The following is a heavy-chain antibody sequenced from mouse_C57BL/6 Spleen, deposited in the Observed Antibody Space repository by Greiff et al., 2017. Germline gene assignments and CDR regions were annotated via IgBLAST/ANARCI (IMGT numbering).Heavy chain of an antibody. CDR1: GYAFSSSW. J-gene: IGHJ4*01. CDR2: IDPSDSYT. Sequence: QVQLQQSGPELVKPGASVKISCKASGYAFSSSWMNWVKQRPGKGLEWIGEIDPSDSYTNYNQKFKGKATLTVDTSSSTAYMQLSSLTSEDSAVYYCARKGFYAMDYWGQGTSVTVSS. V-gene: IGHV1-50*01. D-gene: IGHD3-2*02. CDR3: ARKGFYAMDY.